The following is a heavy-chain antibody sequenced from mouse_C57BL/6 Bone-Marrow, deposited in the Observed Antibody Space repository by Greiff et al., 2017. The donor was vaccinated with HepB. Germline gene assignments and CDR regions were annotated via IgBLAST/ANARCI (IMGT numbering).Heavy chain of an antibody. CDR2: ISDGGSYT. J-gene: IGHJ3*01. CDR1: GFTFSSYA. Sequence: EVKLMESGGGLVKPGGSLKLSCAASGFTFSSYAMSWVRQTPEKRLEWVATISDGGSYTYYPDNVKGRFTISRDNAKNNLYLQMSHLKSEDTAMYYCARATYYYGSPAWFAYWGQGTLVTVSA. D-gene: IGHD1-1*01. CDR3: ARATYYYGSPAWFAY. V-gene: IGHV5-4*03.